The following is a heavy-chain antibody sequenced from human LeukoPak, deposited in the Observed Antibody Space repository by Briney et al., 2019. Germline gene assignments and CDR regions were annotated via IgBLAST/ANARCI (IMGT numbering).Heavy chain of an antibody. Sequence: GGSLRLSCAASGFTFSSYWMSWVRQAPGKGLEWVSAISGSGGSTYYADSVKGRFTISRDNSENTLYLQMNSLRAEDTAVYFCARADYYSIPASHYFDDWGQGTLVTVSS. CDR1: GFTFSSYW. V-gene: IGHV3-23*01. J-gene: IGHJ4*02. CDR3: ARADYYSIPASHYFDD. CDR2: ISGSGGST. D-gene: IGHD4-11*01.